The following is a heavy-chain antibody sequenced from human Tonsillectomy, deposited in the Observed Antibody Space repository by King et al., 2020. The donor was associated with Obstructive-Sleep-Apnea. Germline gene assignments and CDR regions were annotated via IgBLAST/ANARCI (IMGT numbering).Heavy chain of an antibody. CDR1: GGSISSYY. V-gene: IGHV4-59*01. Sequence: VQLQESGPGLVKPSETLSLTRTVSGGSISSYYWSWIRQPPGKGLNWIGYIFLSGRTNFNPSLKSLVTMSVDTANNPVSLKLSSVTAADTAVYYCARDRWFSGSSWFDPWGQGTLVSVSS. CDR2: IFLSGRT. D-gene: IGHD6-25*01. CDR3: ARDRWFSGSSWFDP. J-gene: IGHJ5*02.